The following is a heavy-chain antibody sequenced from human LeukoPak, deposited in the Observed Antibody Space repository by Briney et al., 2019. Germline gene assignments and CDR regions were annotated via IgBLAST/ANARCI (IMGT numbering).Heavy chain of an antibody. CDR1: GFTFDDYA. CDR2: ISWNSDTI. Sequence: PGGSLRLSCAASGFTFDDYAMHWVRQAPGKGLDWVSGISWNSDTIGYADSVKGRFTISRDNAKNSLYLQMNSLRAEDMALYYCAKDTGSSGWYYFDYWGQGTLVTVSS. D-gene: IGHD6-19*01. CDR3: AKDTGSSGWYYFDY. V-gene: IGHV3-9*03. J-gene: IGHJ4*02.